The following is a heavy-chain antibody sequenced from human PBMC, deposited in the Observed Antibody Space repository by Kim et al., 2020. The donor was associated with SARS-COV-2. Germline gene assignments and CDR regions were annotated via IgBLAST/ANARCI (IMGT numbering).Heavy chain of an antibody. CDR3: ARGKADLGGGSDY. D-gene: IGHD2-15*01. V-gene: IGHV1-69*01. Sequence: YAQKFQGRVTITADESTSTAYMELSSLRSEDTAVYYCARGKADLGGGSDYWGQGTLVTVSS. J-gene: IGHJ4*02.